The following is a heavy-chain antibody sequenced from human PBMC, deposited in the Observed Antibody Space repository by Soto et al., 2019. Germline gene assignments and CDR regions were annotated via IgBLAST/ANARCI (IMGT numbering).Heavy chain of an antibody. V-gene: IGHV3-30-3*01. D-gene: IGHD2-2*02. CDR2: ISYDGSNK. J-gene: IGHJ4*02. Sequence: PGGSLRLSCAASGFTFSLYAMHWVRQAPGKGLEWVSVISYDGSNKQYADSVKGRFTISRDNSKNTLYLQMNSLRAEDTAVYYCAREGRGKKAGYNGLVSLGYWGQGALVTVSS. CDR3: AREGRGKKAGYNGLVSLGY. CDR1: GFTFSLYA.